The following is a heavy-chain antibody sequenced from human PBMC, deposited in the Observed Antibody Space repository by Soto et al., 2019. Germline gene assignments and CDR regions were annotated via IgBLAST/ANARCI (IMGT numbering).Heavy chain of an antibody. CDR3: ARAGVDTAMVRGDFDY. J-gene: IGHJ4*02. V-gene: IGHV4-34*01. Sequence: SETLSLTCAVYGGSFSGYYWSWIRQPPGKGLEWIGEINHSGSTNYNPSLKSRVTISVDTSKNQFSLKLSSVTAADTAVYYCARAGVDTAMVRGDFDYWGQGTLVTVSS. CDR1: GGSFSGYY. D-gene: IGHD5-18*01. CDR2: INHSGST.